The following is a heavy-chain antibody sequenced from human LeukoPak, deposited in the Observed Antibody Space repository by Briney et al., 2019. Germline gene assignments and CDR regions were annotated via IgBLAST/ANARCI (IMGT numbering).Heavy chain of an antibody. Sequence: GGSLRLSCAASGFTFSNYIMDWVRQAPGKGLEWVSSIEKTGSYVYHVDSVRGRFTISRDNAKNSLYLQMNSLRAEDTAVYYWAREGVGIKDLDYWGQGTLVTVSS. CDR3: AREGVGIKDLDY. D-gene: IGHD1-26*01. CDR2: IEKTGSYV. V-gene: IGHV3-21*01. CDR1: GFTFSNYI. J-gene: IGHJ4*02.